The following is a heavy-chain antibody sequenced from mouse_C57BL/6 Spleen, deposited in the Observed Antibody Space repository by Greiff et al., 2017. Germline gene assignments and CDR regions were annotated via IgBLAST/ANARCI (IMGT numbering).Heavy chain of an antibody. Sequence: EVQRVESGGGLVKPGGSLKLSCAASGFTFSSYAMSWVRQTPEKRLEWVATISDGGSYTYYPDNVKGRFTISRDNAKNNLYLQMSHLKSEDTAMYYWARDDYDEYYYAMDYWGQGTSVTVSS. D-gene: IGHD2-4*01. CDR1: GFTFSSYA. CDR2: ISDGGSYT. V-gene: IGHV5-4*01. J-gene: IGHJ4*01. CDR3: ARDDYDEYYYAMDY.